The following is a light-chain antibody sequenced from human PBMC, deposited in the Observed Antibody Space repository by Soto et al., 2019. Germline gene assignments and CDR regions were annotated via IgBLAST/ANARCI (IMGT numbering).Light chain of an antibody. CDR2: EVN. J-gene: IGLJ1*01. V-gene: IGLV2-14*01. CDR1: SSDIGAYDY. Sequence: QSALTQPASLSESPGQSITISCTGTSSDIGAYDYVSWFQQHPGKAPKLMISEVNNRPSGVSNRFSGSKSGNTASLTISGLQAEDESDYYCSSYTTSGTRVFGTGTKVTVL. CDR3: SSYTTSGTRV.